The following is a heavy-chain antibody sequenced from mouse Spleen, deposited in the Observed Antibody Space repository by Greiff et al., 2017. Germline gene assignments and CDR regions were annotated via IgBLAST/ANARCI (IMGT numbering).Heavy chain of an antibody. CDR3: ARDALYGNYGAWFAY. J-gene: IGHJ3*01. CDR2: ISYSGST. CDR1: GYSITSGYD. V-gene: IGHV3-1*01. D-gene: IGHD2-1*01. Sequence: DVMLVESGPGMVKPSQSLSLTCTVTGYSITSGYDWHWIRHFPGNKLEWMGYISYSGSTNYNPSLKSRISITHDTSKNHFFLKLNSVTTEDTATYYCARDALYGNYGAWFAYWGQGTLVTVSA.